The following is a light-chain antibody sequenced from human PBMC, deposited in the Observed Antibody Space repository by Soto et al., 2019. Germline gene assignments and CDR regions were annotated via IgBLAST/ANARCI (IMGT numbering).Light chain of an antibody. CDR1: QSFRSSY. CDR3: QQYGSSPLT. CDR2: GAS. V-gene: IGKV3-20*01. J-gene: IGKJ4*01. Sequence: EIVLTQSPGTLSLSPGERATLSCRASQSFRSSYLAWYQQKPGQAPRLLIYGASSRAAGIPDRFSGSGSGTAFTLTISRLEPEDFAVYYCQQYGSSPLTFGGGTKVEIK.